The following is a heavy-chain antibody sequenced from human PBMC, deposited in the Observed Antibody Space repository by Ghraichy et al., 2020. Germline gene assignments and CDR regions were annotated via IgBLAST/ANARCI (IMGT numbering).Heavy chain of an antibody. CDR1: GFTFSSYA. CDR3: AKSVVVAAMGPLHMGSYWYFDL. V-gene: IGHV3-23*01. J-gene: IGHJ2*01. Sequence: LSLTCAASGFTFSSYAMSWVRQAPGKGLEWVSAISGSGGSTYYADSVKGRFTISRDNSKNTLYLQMNSLRAEDTAVYYCAKSVVVAAMGPLHMGSYWYFDLWGRGTLVTVSS. CDR2: ISGSGGST. D-gene: IGHD2-15*01.